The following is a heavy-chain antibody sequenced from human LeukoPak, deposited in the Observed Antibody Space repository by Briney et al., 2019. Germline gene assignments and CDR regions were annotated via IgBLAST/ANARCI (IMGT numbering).Heavy chain of an antibody. CDR3: ARRLYGDYYLDY. J-gene: IGHJ4*02. D-gene: IGHD4-17*01. V-gene: IGHV1-8*01. Sequence: GASVKVSCKGSGYTFTSYDINWVRQATGQGLEWMGWMNPNSGNTGYAQKFQGRVTMTRNTSISTAYMELSSLRSEDTAVYYCARRLYGDYYLDYWGQGTLVTVSS. CDR1: GYTFTSYD. CDR2: MNPNSGNT.